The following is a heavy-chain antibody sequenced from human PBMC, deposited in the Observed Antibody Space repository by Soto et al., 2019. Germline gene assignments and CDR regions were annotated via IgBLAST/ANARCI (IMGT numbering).Heavy chain of an antibody. Sequence: GGSLRLSCAASGFTFSSYAMHWVRQAPGKGLEWVAVISYDGSNKYYADSVRGRFTISRDNSKNTLYLQMNSLRAEDTAVYYCARDLVGYCSSTSCYTLDYWGQGTLVTVSS. J-gene: IGHJ4*02. CDR2: ISYDGSNK. CDR1: GFTFSSYA. D-gene: IGHD2-2*02. CDR3: ARDLVGYCSSTSCYTLDY. V-gene: IGHV3-30-3*01.